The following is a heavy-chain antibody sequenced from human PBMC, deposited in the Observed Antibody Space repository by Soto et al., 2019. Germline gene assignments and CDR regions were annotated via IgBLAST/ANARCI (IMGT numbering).Heavy chain of an antibody. CDR2: INPSRGTT. V-gene: IGHV1-46*03. CDR1: GYTFITYF. D-gene: IGHD6-6*01. Sequence: ASVKVSCKASGYTFITYFMHWVRQAPGQGLEWMGVINPSRGTTTYAQKFQDRVTMTRDTSASTVYMELSSLRSEDTAMYYCARSYISSSYWFDTWGQGTLVTVPQ. CDR3: ARSYISSSYWFDT. J-gene: IGHJ5*02.